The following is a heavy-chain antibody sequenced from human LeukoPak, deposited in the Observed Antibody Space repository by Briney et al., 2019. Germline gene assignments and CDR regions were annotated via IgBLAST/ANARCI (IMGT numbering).Heavy chain of an antibody. CDR3: ARRQWLGDRAFDY. D-gene: IGHD6-19*01. V-gene: IGHV1-69*13. J-gene: IGHJ4*02. CDR2: IIPIFGTA. CDR1: GGTFSSYA. Sequence: VASVKVSCKASGGTFSSYAISWARQAPGQGLEWMGGIIPIFGTANYAQKFQGRVTITADESTSTAYMELSSLRSEDTAVYYCARRQWLGDRAFDYWGQGTLVTVSS.